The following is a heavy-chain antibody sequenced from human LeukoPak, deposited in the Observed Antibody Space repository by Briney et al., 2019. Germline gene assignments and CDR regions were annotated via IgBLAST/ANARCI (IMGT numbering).Heavy chain of an antibody. CDR3: AATPLKFGELLTYYFDY. Sequence: PGGSLRLSCAASGFTFSSYAMSWVRQAPGKGLEWVSAISGSGGSTYYADSVKGRFTISRDNSRNTLYLQMNSLRAEDTAVYYCAATPLKFGELLTYYFDYWGQGTLVTVSS. CDR1: GFTFSSYA. CDR2: ISGSGGST. D-gene: IGHD3-10*01. J-gene: IGHJ4*02. V-gene: IGHV3-23*01.